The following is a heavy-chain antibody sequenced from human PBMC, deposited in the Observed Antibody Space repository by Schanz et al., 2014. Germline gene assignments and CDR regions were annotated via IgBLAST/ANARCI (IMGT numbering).Heavy chain of an antibody. CDR2: MYINSGST. CDR3: ARARGTYYYYYGMDV. V-gene: IGHV3-66*03. J-gene: IGHJ6*02. D-gene: IGHD1-26*01. CDR1: GFTVNTNY. Sequence: EVQLVESGGCLIQPWGSLRLSCAVSGFTVNTNYMSWVRQAPGKGLEWISSMYINSGSTQYADSVKGRFIISRDSSKNTLYLQMNSLRADDTAVYYCARARGTYYYYYGMDVWGQGTTVTVSS.